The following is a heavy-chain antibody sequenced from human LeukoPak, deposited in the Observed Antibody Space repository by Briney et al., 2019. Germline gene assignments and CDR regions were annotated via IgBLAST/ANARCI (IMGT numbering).Heavy chain of an antibody. D-gene: IGHD3-22*01. CDR3: ARGYIDSSGYSPRSSFDN. Sequence: ETLSLTCTVSGYSISSGYYWGWIRQPPGKGLEWVSSISSSSSWIFYADSVKGRFTISRDNAKNSLFLQMNSLRAEDTAVYYCARGYIDSSGYSPRSSFDNWGQGTLVTVSS. CDR2: ISSSSSWI. CDR1: GYSISSGYY. V-gene: IGHV3-21*01. J-gene: IGHJ4*02.